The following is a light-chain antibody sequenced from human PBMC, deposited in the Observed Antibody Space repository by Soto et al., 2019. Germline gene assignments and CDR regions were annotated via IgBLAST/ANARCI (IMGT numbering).Light chain of an antibody. J-gene: IGLJ1*01. V-gene: IGLV1-44*01. CDR1: SSNIGSNT. CDR2: SNN. CDR3: AAWDDSLNGLYV. Sequence: QSLLTQPPSASWTPGQRVTISCSGSSSNIGSNTVNWYQQLPGTAPKLLIYSNNQRPSGVPDRFPGSKSGTSASLAISGLQSEDEADYYCAAWDDSLNGLYVFGTGTKVTVL.